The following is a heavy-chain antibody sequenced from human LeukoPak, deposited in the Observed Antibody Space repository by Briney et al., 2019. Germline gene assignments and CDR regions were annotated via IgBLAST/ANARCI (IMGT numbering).Heavy chain of an antibody. CDR2: INPNSGGT. V-gene: IGHV1-2*02. CDR3: AREKLPTRSYYYYYMDV. D-gene: IGHD1-7*01. CDR1: GYTFTSYG. Sequence: GASVKVSCKASGYTFTSYGISWVRQAPGQGLEWMGWINPNSGGTNYAQKFQGRVTMTRDTSISTAYMELSRLRSDDTAVYYCAREKLPTRSYYYYYMDVWGKGTTVTVSS. J-gene: IGHJ6*03.